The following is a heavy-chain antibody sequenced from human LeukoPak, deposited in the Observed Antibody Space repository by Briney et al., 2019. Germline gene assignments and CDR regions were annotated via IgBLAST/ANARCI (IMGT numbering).Heavy chain of an antibody. D-gene: IGHD5-24*01. J-gene: IGHJ4*02. V-gene: IGHV1-69*04. CDR3: ARSPEMATITGGFGY. CDR1: GGTFSSYA. CDR2: IIPILGTA. Sequence: ASVKVSCKASGGTFSSYAISWVRQAPGQGLEWMGRIIPILGTANYAQKFQGRVTITADKSTSTAYMELSSLRSEDTAVYYCARSPEMATITGGFGYWGQGTLVTVSS.